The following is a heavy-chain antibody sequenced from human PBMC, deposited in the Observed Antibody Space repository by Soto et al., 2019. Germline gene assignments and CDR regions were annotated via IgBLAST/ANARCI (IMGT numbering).Heavy chain of an antibody. Sequence: SETLSLTCAVSGGSISSGGYSWNWIRQPPGKGLEWIGYIYHSGNTLYNPSLKSRVTISVDKSKNQFSLKLSSVTAADTAVYYCATQGDITGEYYYYYGMDVWGQGTTVTVSS. CDR2: IYHSGNT. CDR3: ATQGDITGEYYYYYGMDV. V-gene: IGHV4-30-2*01. CDR1: GGSISSGGYS. J-gene: IGHJ6*02. D-gene: IGHD7-27*01.